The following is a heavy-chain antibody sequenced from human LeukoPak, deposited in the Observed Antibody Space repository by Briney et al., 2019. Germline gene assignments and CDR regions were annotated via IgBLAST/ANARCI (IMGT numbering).Heavy chain of an antibody. CDR3: AKGGWLEY. Sequence: GGSLRLSCSASGFTFNSFGMHWVRQAPGKGLEYVSAISSNGDTYYADSVKGRFTISRDNSKNTLYLQMSSLRAEDTAVYYCAKGGWLEYWGQGALVTVSS. J-gene: IGHJ4*02. CDR1: GFTFNSFG. CDR2: ISSNGDT. D-gene: IGHD6-19*01. V-gene: IGHV3-64*04.